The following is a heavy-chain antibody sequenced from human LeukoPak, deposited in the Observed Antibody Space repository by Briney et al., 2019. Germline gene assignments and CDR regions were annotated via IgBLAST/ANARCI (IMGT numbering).Heavy chain of an antibody. CDR1: GFTFNSYA. CDR3: ADFGSGSYCFDY. Sequence: GGSLRLSCAASGFTFNSYAMSWVRQAPGKGLEWVSAISGSGGSTYYADSVKGRFTISRDNSKNTLYLQMDSLRAEDTAIYYCADFGSGSYCFDYWGQGTLVTVSS. D-gene: IGHD3-10*01. CDR2: ISGSGGST. J-gene: IGHJ4*02. V-gene: IGHV3-23*01.